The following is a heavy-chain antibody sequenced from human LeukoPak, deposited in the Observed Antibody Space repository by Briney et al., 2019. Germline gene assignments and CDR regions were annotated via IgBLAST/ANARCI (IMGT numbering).Heavy chain of an antibody. D-gene: IGHD2-21*01. V-gene: IGHV3-23*01. Sequence: GGSLSLSCAASGFTFSSYAMSWVRQAPGKGLEWVSAISGSGGSTYYADSGKGRFTISRDNSKNTLYLQMNSLRAEDTAVYYCAKDPPGSYCGGDCYPDYFDYWGQGTLVTVSS. CDR2: ISGSGGST. J-gene: IGHJ4*02. CDR3: AKDPPGSYCGGDCYPDYFDY. CDR1: GFTFSSYA.